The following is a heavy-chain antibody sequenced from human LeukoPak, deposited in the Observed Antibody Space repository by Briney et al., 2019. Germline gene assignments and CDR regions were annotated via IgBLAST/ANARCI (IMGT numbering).Heavy chain of an antibody. D-gene: IGHD4-11*01. CDR2: ISSSGSTI. J-gene: IGHJ3*02. Sequence: GGSLRLSCAASGFTFSSYEMNWVRQAPGKGLGWVSYISSSGSTIYYADSVKGRFTISRDNAKNSLYLQMNSLRAEDTAVYYCARTVPDHDAFDIWGQGTMVTVSS. CDR1: GFTFSSYE. CDR3: ARTVPDHDAFDI. V-gene: IGHV3-48*03.